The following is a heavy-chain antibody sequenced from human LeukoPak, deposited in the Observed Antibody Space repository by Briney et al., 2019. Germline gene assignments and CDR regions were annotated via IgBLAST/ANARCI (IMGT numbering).Heavy chain of an antibody. Sequence: GGSLRLSCAASGFTFSSYSMNWVRQAPGKGLEWVSYISSSSSTIYYADSVKGRFTISRDNAKNSLYLQMNSLRAEDTAVYYCARGVPDAIGYFQHWGQGTLVTVSS. CDR1: GFTFSSYS. CDR3: ARGVPDAIGYFQH. CDR2: ISSSSSTI. J-gene: IGHJ1*01. V-gene: IGHV3-48*01. D-gene: IGHD2-2*01.